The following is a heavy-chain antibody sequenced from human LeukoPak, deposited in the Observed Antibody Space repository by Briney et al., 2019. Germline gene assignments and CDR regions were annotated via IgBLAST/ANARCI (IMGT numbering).Heavy chain of an antibody. CDR2: MNPNSGNT. V-gene: IGHV1-8*01. CDR1: GYTFTSYD. Sequence: ASVKVSCKASGYTFTSYDINWVRQATGQGLEWMGWMNPNSGNTGYAQKFQGRVTMTRNTSISTAYMELSSLRSEDTAVYYCARGYCSSTSCPNDYYYYYGMDVWGQGTTVTVSS. CDR3: ARGYCSSTSCPNDYYYYYGMDV. D-gene: IGHD2-2*01. J-gene: IGHJ6*02.